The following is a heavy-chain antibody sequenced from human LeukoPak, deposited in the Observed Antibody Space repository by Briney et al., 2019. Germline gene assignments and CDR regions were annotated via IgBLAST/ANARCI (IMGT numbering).Heavy chain of an antibody. V-gene: IGHV3-30*18. Sequence: GRSLRLSCAASGFTFSSYGMHWVRQAPGKGLEWVAVISYDGSNKYYADSVKGRFTISRDNSKNTLYLQMNSLRAEDTAVYYCAKDGEIMGVVVPAAMGSYFDYWGQGTLVTVSS. CDR3: AKDGEIMGVVVPAAMGSYFDY. CDR1: GFTFSSYG. D-gene: IGHD2-2*01. CDR2: ISYDGSNK. J-gene: IGHJ4*02.